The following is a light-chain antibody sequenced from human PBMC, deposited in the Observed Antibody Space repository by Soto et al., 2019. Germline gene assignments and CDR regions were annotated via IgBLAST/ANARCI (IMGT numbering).Light chain of an antibody. V-gene: IGKV1-9*01. CDR1: HEVSRS. CDR2: AAS. Sequence: DTQLTQSPSFLSAAVGDRVTITCRASHEVSRSVGWYQQKRGKAPKLLISAASTLHSGGPSRFSGSGSGTDFTLTISSLQTEDFATYYCKQLWNYPLTFGGGTKVEI. J-gene: IGKJ4*01. CDR3: KQLWNYPLT.